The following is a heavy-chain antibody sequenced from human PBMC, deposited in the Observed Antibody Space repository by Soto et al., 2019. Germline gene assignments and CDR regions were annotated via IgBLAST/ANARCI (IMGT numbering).Heavy chain of an antibody. J-gene: IGHJ4*02. CDR2: ISAYNGNT. Sequence: GASVKVSCKASGYTFTSYGISWVRQAPGQGLEWVGWISAYNGNTNYAQKLQGRVTMTTDTSTSTAYMELRSLRSDDTAVYYCARDLPTGGPLWPSDYWGQGTLVTVSS. D-gene: IGHD3-16*01. CDR1: GYTFTSYG. CDR3: ARDLPTGGPLWPSDY. V-gene: IGHV1-18*01.